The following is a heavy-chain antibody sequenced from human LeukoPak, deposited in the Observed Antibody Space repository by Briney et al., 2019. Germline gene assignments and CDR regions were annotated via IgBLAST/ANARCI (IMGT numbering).Heavy chain of an antibody. J-gene: IGHJ4*02. CDR2: INPNSGGT. CDR3: ASQDGSGSYGY. D-gene: IGHD3-10*01. CDR1: GYTFTGYY. Sequence: GSVKVSRKASGYTFTGYYMHWVRQAPGQGLEWMGWINPNSGGTNYAQKFQGRVTMTRDASISTAYMELSRLRSDDTAVYYCASQDGSGSYGYWGQGTLVTVSS. V-gene: IGHV1-2*02.